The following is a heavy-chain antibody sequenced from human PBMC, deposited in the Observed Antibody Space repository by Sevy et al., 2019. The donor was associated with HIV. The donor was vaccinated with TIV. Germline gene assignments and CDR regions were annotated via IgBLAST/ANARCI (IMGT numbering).Heavy chain of an antibody. CDR3: ARASLFAGFPYYFDY. CDR2: ISSSSSTI. CDR1: GFTFSSYS. D-gene: IGHD3-3*01. J-gene: IGHJ4*02. V-gene: IGHV3-48*02. Sequence: GGSLRLSCAASGFTFSSYSMNWVRQAPGKGLERVSYISSSSSTIYYADSVKGRFTISRDNAKNSLYLQMNSLRDEDTAVYYCARASLFAGFPYYFDYWGQGTLVTVSS.